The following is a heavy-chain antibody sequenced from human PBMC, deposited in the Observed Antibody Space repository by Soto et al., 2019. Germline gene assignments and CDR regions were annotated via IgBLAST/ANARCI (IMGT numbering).Heavy chain of an antibody. J-gene: IGHJ3*02. Sequence: SETLSLTCTVSGGPMTGSYYWNWLRQAPGERPEWIGYLSSSGSGKYNPSLRDRFSLSVDTPKKQFSLTVISLTPADTAVYYCARMICRNSNCHLLDIWGQGTMVTVSS. CDR1: GGPMTGSYY. D-gene: IGHD1-1*01. CDR2: LSSSGSG. CDR3: ARMICRNSNCHLLDI. V-gene: IGHV4-59*01.